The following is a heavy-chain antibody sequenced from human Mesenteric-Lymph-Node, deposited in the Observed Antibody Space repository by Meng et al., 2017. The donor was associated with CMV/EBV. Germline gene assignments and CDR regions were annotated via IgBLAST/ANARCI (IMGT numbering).Heavy chain of an antibody. CDR1: GFNVRDKY. J-gene: IGHJ4*02. CDR2: IYRGDNT. CDR3: TGDSVSNPNLDY. Sequence: EEVLVAAGGGVVQPGVSLSLSCAAAGFNVRDKYMSWVRQAPGKGLEWVCIIYRGDNTYYIDSVKDRFTVSRDNSKNTMYLQMNSLRVEDTAVYYCTGDSVSNPNLDYWGQGTLVTVSS. V-gene: IGHV3-66*01. D-gene: IGHD3-10*01.